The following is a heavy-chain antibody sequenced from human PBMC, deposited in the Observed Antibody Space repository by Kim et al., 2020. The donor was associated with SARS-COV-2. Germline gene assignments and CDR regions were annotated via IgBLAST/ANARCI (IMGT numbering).Heavy chain of an antibody. CDR1: GGTFSSYA. D-gene: IGHD2-2*01. J-gene: IGHJ6*03. CDR3: AREIFKAPRNIVVVPAAIYYYYMDV. V-gene: IGHV1-69*04. CDR2: IIPILGIA. Sequence: SVKVSCKASGGTFSSYAISWVRQAPGQGLEWMGRIIPILGIANYAQKFQGRVTITADKSTSTAYMELSSLRSEDTAVYYCAREIFKAPRNIVVVPAAIYYYYMDVWGKGTTVTVSS.